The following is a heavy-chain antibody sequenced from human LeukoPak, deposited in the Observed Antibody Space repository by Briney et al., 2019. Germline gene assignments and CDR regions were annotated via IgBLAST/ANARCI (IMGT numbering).Heavy chain of an antibody. J-gene: IGHJ4*02. CDR1: GFTFSSYW. V-gene: IGHV3-48*04. CDR3: ARGHWGLDN. Sequence: PGGSLRLSCAASGFTFSSYWMSWVRQAPGKGLEWVSNISDSGGSTYYADSVKGRFTISRDNAKNSLYLQMNSLRPDDTAIYYCARGHWGLDNWGQGALVTVSS. CDR2: ISDSGGST. D-gene: IGHD7-27*01.